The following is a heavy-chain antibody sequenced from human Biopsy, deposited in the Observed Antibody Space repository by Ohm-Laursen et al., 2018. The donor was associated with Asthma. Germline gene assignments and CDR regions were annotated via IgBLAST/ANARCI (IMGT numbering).Heavy chain of an antibody. J-gene: IGHJ4*02. CDR3: ARGKTWGRSYYFDY. D-gene: IGHD6-6*01. V-gene: IGHV3-30*03. Sequence: SLRLSCAASGFSFSNYGMHWVRQAPGKGLDWVAGIFFDGSNKYYADSVKGRFTISRDNSKDTLYLQVNSLRGDDTAVYYCARGKTWGRSYYFDYWGQGTLVTVSS. CDR1: GFSFSNYG. CDR2: IFFDGSNK.